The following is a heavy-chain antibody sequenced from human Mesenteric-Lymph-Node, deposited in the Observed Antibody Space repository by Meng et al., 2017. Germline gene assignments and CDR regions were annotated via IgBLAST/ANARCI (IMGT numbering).Heavy chain of an antibody. J-gene: IGHJ4*02. V-gene: IGHV1-8*01. CDR1: GYTFTSYH. D-gene: IGHD6-13*01. Sequence: QLVQSGAEVKEPGASVQVSCKAAGYTFTSYHSNWVRQATGQGPEWMGWMSPSTDNTGYAEKFQGRVTMTRDTSISTAYMELSSLKSEDTAVYYCARGVAAGVDYWGQGTLVTVSS. CDR2: MSPSTDNT. CDR3: ARGVAAGVDY.